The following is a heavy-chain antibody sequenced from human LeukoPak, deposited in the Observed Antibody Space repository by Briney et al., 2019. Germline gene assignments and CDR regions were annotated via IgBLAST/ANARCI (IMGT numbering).Heavy chain of an antibody. V-gene: IGHV3-74*01. D-gene: IGHD6-19*01. CDR3: ARTSGSGWDY. CDR2: VNNDGSST. CDR1: GFTSSSYW. J-gene: IGHJ4*02. Sequence: GGSLRLSCAASGFTSSSYWMHWVRQVPGKGLVWVSRVNNDGSSTSYADSVQGRFTISRDNAKNTLYLQMNSLRAEDTAVYYCARTSGSGWDYWGQGTLVTVSS.